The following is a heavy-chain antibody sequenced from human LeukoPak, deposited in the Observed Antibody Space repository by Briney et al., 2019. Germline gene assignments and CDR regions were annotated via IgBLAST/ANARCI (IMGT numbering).Heavy chain of an antibody. D-gene: IGHD6-19*01. CDR1: GYIFTGYW. J-gene: IGHJ4*02. Sequence: GESLKISCKASGYIFTGYWIGWVRQMPGKGPEWMGVIYPGDSETRYSPSFQDQVTISVDKSISTTYLQWTSLKASDTAMYYCATEFASAWFFDYWGQGTLVTVSA. V-gene: IGHV5-51*01. CDR2: IYPGDSET. CDR3: ATEFASAWFFDY.